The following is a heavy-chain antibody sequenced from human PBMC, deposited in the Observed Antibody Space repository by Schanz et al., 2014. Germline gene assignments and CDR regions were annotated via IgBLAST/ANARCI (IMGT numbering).Heavy chain of an antibody. CDR2: ISYDGSSK. D-gene: IGHD3-10*01. V-gene: IGHV3-33*08. J-gene: IGHJ3*02. CDR3: ARGIITMVRGGDVGACDI. CDR1: GFNFSSYG. Sequence: QVQLVESGGGVVQPGRSLRLSCAASGFNFSSYGMHWVRQAPGKGLEWVALISYDGSSKNHADSVQGRFTISRDNSKNALYLQMDSLRAEDTAVYYCARGIITMVRGGDVGACDIWGQGTMVTVSS.